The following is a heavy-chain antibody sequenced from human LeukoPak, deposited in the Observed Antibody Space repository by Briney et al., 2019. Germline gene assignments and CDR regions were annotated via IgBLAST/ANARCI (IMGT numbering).Heavy chain of an antibody. J-gene: IGHJ4*02. CDR1: GFTFSEYS. CDR2: ISTSSSHI. Sequence: GGSLRLSCAASGFTFSEYSMNWVRQAPGKGLEWVSFISTSSSHIYYADSVKGRFTISRDNARNPVSLQMNSLRAEDTAVYYCARQVSGYGSGSFYFDQWGQGMLVTVSS. D-gene: IGHD3-10*01. CDR3: ARQVSGYGSGSFYFDQ. V-gene: IGHV3-21*01.